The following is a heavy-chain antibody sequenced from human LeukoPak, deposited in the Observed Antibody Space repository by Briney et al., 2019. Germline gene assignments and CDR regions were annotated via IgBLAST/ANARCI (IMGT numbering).Heavy chain of an antibody. CDR3: AREGWCGGANWFDP. CDR1: GFIFSSYW. CDR2: IKKDGTEK. V-gene: IGHV3-7*03. J-gene: IGHJ5*02. Sequence: PGGSLTLSCAASGFIFSSYWMSWLRQAPGKGLEWVANIKKDGTEKYYADSVKGRFTISRDNAKNSLYLEMNSLRAEDTAVYYCAREGWCGGANWFDPWGQGTLVTVSS. D-gene: IGHD3-10*01.